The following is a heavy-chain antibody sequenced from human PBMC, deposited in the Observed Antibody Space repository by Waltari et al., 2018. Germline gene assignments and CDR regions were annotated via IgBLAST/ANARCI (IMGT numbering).Heavy chain of an antibody. V-gene: IGHV3-30*02. CDR3: ARAESYYYGMDV. Sequence: QVQLVESGGGVVQPGGSLRLSCAASGFTFSSTGMHWVRQAPGKGLEWVAFIRYDGSNKYYADSVKGRFTISRDNSKNTLFLQMNSLRAEDTAVYYCARAESYYYGMDVWGQGTTVTVSS. CDR1: GFTFSSTG. CDR2: IRYDGSNK. J-gene: IGHJ6*02.